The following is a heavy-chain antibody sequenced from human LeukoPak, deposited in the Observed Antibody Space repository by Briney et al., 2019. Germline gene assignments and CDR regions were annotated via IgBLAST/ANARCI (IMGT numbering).Heavy chain of an antibody. CDR1: GFTFSSYS. J-gene: IGHJ4*02. Sequence: GGSLRLSCAASGFTFSSYSMNWVRQAPGKGLEWVSSISSSSSYIYYADSVKGRFTISRDNAKNSLYLQMNSLRAEDTAVYYCARDPETYYDILTGYYTGGYFDYWGQGTLVTVSS. CDR3: ARDPETYYDILTGYYTGGYFDY. CDR2: ISSSSSYI. V-gene: IGHV3-21*01. D-gene: IGHD3-9*01.